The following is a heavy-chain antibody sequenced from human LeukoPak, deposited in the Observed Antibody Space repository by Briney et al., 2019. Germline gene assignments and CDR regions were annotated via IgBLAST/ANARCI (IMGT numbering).Heavy chain of an antibody. Sequence: ASVKVSCKASGYTFTGYYMHWVRQAPGQGLEWMGWINPNSGGTNYAQKFQGRVTMTRDTSISTAYMELGRLRSDDTAVYYCATSFDYGDYVLTFDYWGQGTLVTVSS. CDR1: GYTFTGYY. D-gene: IGHD4-17*01. CDR2: INPNSGGT. J-gene: IGHJ4*02. V-gene: IGHV1-2*02. CDR3: ATSFDYGDYVLTFDY.